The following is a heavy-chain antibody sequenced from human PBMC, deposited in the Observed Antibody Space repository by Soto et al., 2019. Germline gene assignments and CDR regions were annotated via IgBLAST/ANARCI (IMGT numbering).Heavy chain of an antibody. CDR1: GFTCSSYA. CDR2: ISGSGGST. V-gene: IGHV3-23*01. D-gene: IGHD5-18*01. CDR3: ARTLYSYGTDY. Sequence: EVQLLESGGGLVQPGGSLRLSCAASGFTCSSYAMSWVRQDPGKGLEWVSAISGSGGSTYYADSVKGRFTISRDNSKNTLYLQMNSLRAEDTAVYYCARTLYSYGTDYWGQGTLVTVSS. J-gene: IGHJ4*02.